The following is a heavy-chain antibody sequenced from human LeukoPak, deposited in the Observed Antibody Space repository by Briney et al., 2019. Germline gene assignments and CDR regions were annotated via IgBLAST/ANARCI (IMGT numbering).Heavy chain of an antibody. V-gene: IGHV4-59*01. CDR1: GGSISSYY. CDR3: ARDRPAGTYAFDI. D-gene: IGHD6-13*01. J-gene: IGHJ3*02. Sequence: SETLSLTCTVSGGSISSYYWSWIRQPPGKGLEWIGYIYYSGSTNYNPSLKSRVTISVDTSKNQFSLKLSSVTAADTAVYYCARDRPAGTYAFDIWGQGTMVTVSS. CDR2: IYYSGST.